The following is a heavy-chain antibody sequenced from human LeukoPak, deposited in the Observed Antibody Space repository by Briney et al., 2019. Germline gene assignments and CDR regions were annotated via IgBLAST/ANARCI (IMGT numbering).Heavy chain of an antibody. J-gene: IGHJ4*02. Sequence: ASVKVSCKASGYTFTSYAIQWVRQAPGQRLEWMGWINAGNGDTKYSQKFQGRVTITRDTSANTAYMELSSLRSEDTAVYYCARPTSWIQLWSYWGQGTLVTVSS. D-gene: IGHD5-18*01. CDR2: INAGNGDT. CDR3: ARPTSWIQLWSY. CDR1: GYTFTSYA. V-gene: IGHV1-3*01.